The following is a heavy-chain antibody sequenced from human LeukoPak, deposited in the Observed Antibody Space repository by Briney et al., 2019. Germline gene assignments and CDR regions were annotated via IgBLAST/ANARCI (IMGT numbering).Heavy chain of an antibody. J-gene: IGHJ4*02. Sequence: GGSLRLSCTVSGFTFSSNSMSWVRQAPGKGLEWVSTISGSDSSTYYADSVKGRFTISRDNSKNTLYLQMNSLRADDTAVYYCAKSGYNRFDYWGQGTLVTVSS. CDR2: ISGSDSST. CDR3: AKSGYNRFDY. D-gene: IGHD5-24*01. CDR1: GFTFSSNS. V-gene: IGHV3-23*01.